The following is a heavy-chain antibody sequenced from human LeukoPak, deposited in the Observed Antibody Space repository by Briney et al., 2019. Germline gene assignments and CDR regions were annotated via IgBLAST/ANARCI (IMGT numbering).Heavy chain of an antibody. CDR3: AKDSNYYDSSGYTPGAFDI. Sequence: SLRLSCAASGFTFDDYAMHWVRQAPGKGLEWASGISWNSGSIGYADSVKGRFTISRDNAKNSLYLQMNSLRAEDTALYYCAKDSNYYDSSGYTPGAFDIWGQGTMVTVSS. CDR2: ISWNSGSI. V-gene: IGHV3-9*01. CDR1: GFTFDDYA. D-gene: IGHD3-22*01. J-gene: IGHJ3*02.